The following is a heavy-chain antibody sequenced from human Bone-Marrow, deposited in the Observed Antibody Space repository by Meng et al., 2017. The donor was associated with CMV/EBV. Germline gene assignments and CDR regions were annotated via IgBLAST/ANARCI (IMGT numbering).Heavy chain of an antibody. Sequence: ASAKVFCKASGYRFTSYGISWVRQAPGQGLEWMGWISGFDGHTNDAQQYQGRVTMTIDTPTSTAYMELRSLRSDDTAVYFCARDRDGYHGQDFWGRGTLVTVSS. V-gene: IGHV1-18*01. CDR2: ISGFDGHT. D-gene: IGHD5-24*01. J-gene: IGHJ4*02. CDR3: ARDRDGYHGQDF. CDR1: GYRFTSYG.